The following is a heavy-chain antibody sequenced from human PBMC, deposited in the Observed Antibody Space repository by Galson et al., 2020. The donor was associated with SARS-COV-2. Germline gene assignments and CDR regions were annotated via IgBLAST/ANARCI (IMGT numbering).Heavy chain of an antibody. CDR1: GYPFTNYW. Sequence: GESLKTSCKGSGYPFTNYWNAWVRQMPGKGLEWMGIIYPEDSDTRYSPSFEGQVTISADQSISTAYLQWSSLKASDTAMYYCSITGNLVRGRGGYFDVWGRGTLVTVSS. CDR2: IYPEDSDT. D-gene: IGHD3-10*01. V-gene: IGHV5-51*01. J-gene: IGHJ2*01. CDR3: SITGNLVRGRGGYFDV.